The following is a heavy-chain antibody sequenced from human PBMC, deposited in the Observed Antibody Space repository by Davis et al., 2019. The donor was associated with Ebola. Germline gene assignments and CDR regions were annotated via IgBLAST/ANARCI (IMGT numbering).Heavy chain of an antibody. D-gene: IGHD3-3*01. CDR2: ISYDGSNK. CDR3: AKDTTYDFWSGSSYDY. V-gene: IGHV3-30*18. J-gene: IGHJ4*02. Sequence: GESLKISCAASGFTFSSYGMHWVRQAPGKGLEWVAVISYDGSNKYYADSVKGRFTISRDNSKNTLYLQMNSLRAEDTAVYYCAKDTTYDFWSGSSYDYWGQGTLVTVSS. CDR1: GFTFSSYG.